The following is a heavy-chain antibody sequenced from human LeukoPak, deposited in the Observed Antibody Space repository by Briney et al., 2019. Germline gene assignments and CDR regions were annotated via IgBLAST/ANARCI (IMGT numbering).Heavy chain of an antibody. CDR1: GGSISSTSYY. J-gene: IGHJ3*01. V-gene: IGHV4-39*01. D-gene: IGHD3-22*01. Sequence: SETLSLTCAVSGGSISSTSYYWAWIRQPPGKGLEWIVTIYYSGSTYHNPSLKSRATMSVDTSRNQFSLKLSSVDAADTAVYYCAKAGVRYFDSSGLYAFDFWGQGTTVTVSS. CDR2: IYYSGST. CDR3: AKAGVRYFDSSGLYAFDF.